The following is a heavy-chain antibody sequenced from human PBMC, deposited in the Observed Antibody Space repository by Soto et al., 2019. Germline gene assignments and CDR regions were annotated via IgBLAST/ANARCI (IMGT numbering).Heavy chain of an antibody. J-gene: IGHJ6*02. CDR3: ARAPWYYDFWSGYLQSGYYYYGMDV. CDR1: GDAFTGYY. Sequence: TSVKLTCKDSGDAFTGYYMHWVRQAPGQGLEWMGWINPNSGGTSYAQKFQGWVTMTRDTSISTAYMELSRLRSDDTAVYYCARAPWYYDFWSGYLQSGYYYYGMDVWGQGTTVTVSS. CDR2: INPNSGGT. V-gene: IGHV1-2*04. D-gene: IGHD3-3*01.